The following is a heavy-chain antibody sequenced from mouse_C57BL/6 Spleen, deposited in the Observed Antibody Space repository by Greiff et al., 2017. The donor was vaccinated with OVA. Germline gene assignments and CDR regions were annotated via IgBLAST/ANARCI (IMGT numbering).Heavy chain of an antibody. CDR2: ISSKSNNYAT. J-gene: IGHJ3*01. CDR3: VSPSSSWFAY. D-gene: IGHD1-1*01. CDR1: GFSFNTYA. V-gene: IGHV10-1*01. Sequence: DVKLVESGGGLVQPKGSLKLSCAASGFSFNTYAMNWVRQAPGKGLEWVARISSKSNNYATYYADSVKDRFTISRDDSESMLYLQMNNLKTEDTAMYYCVSPSSSWFAYWGQGTLVTVSA.